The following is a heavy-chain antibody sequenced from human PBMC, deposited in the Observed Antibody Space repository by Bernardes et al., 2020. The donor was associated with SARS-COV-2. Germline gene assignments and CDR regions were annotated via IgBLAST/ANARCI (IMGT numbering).Heavy chain of an antibody. V-gene: IGHV3-66*02. CDR1: GFTVSSNY. D-gene: IGHD3-10*01. CDR3: AGIWFGELYPFNYYYYYGMDV. CDR2: IYSGGST. J-gene: IGHJ6*02. Sequence: GSLRLSCAASGFTVSSNYMSWVRQAPGKGLEWVSVIYSGGSTYYADSVKGRFTISRDNSKNTLYLQMNSLRAEDTAVYYCAGIWFGELYPFNYYYYYGMDVWGQGTTVTVSS.